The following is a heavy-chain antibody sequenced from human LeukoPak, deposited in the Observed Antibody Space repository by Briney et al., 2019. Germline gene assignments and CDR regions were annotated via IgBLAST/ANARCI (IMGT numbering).Heavy chain of an antibody. CDR2: ISGSGGST. CDR3: AKLSRYYDSSGYYPLY. Sequence: GGSLRLSCAASGFTFSSYAMSWVRQAPGKGLEWVSAISGSGGSTYYADSVKGRFTISRDNSKNTLYLQMNSLRAEDTAVYYCAKLSRYYDSSGYYPLYWGQGTLVTVSS. J-gene: IGHJ4*02. D-gene: IGHD3-22*01. V-gene: IGHV3-23*01. CDR1: GFTFSSYA.